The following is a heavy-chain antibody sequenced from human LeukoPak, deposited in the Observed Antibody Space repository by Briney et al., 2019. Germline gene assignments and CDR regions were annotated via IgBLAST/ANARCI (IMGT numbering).Heavy chain of an antibody. CDR2: IIPIFGTA. V-gene: IGHV1-69*05. Sequence: SVTVSCKASGGTFSSYAISWVRPAPGQGLEWMGGIIPIFGTANYAQKFQGRVTITTDESTSTAYMELSSLRSEDTAVYYCARAQLTTGTTYYYYYMDAWGKGTTVTVSS. CDR3: ARAQLTTGTTYYYYYMDA. J-gene: IGHJ6*03. D-gene: IGHD1-1*01. CDR1: GGTFSSYA.